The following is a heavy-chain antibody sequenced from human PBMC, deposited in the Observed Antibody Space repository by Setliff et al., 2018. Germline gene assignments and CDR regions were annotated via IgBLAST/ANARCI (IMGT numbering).Heavy chain of an antibody. CDR1: GYTFTRYG. D-gene: IGHD2-8*01. CDR2: INNYNTNT. CDR3: SRLVRYCTTTTCQSVPGAEV. J-gene: IGHJ4*02. V-gene: IGHV1-18*01. Sequence: ASVKVSCKASGYTFTRYGITWVRQAPGQGLEWMGWINNYNTNTKYAQKLQGRVTMTTDTSTSTAYMELRSLRSDDTAVYYCSRLVRYCTTTTCQSVPGAEVWGQGTLVTVSS.